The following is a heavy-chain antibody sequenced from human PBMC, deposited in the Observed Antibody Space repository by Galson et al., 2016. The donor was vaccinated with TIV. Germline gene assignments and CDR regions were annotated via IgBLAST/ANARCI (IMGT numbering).Heavy chain of an antibody. CDR3: AKQFVDV. J-gene: IGHJ6*02. V-gene: IGHV3-23*01. CDR1: GFTFSSYA. CDR2: ISENSGST. Sequence: SLILSCAASGFTFSSYAMIWVRQPPRKGLEWVSSISENSGSTDYADSLKGRFTISRDNSKTTLYLQMDSLRAEDTAVYYCAKQFVDVWGQGTMVTVSS. D-gene: IGHD5-24*01.